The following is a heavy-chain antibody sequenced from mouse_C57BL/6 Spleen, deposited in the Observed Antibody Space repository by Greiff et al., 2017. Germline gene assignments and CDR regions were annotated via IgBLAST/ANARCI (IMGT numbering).Heavy chain of an antibody. CDR2: IDPGIGNT. CDR3: SRGVYCCIRFGY. V-gene: IGHV14-3*01. Sequence: EVQLQQSVAELVRPGASVKLSCTASGFNFNNSYMHWVKQRPEKGLEWIGRIDPGIGNTNYAENFKGKATITADKSSNTAYLQLSSLTSEDTAIYYCSRGVYCCIRFGYWGQCTTLTVAS. D-gene: IGHD1-1*01. J-gene: IGHJ2*01. CDR1: GFNFNNSY.